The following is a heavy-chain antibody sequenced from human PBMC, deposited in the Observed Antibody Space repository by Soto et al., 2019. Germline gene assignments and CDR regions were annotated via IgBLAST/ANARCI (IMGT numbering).Heavy chain of an antibody. D-gene: IGHD2-15*01. J-gene: IGHJ5*02. CDR2: IYYSGST. CDR1: GGSISSGGYY. CDR3: AREVARFRPNPNFDP. Sequence: SETLSLTCTVSGGSISSGGYYWSWIRQHPGKGLEWIGYIYYSGSTYYNPSLKSRVTISVDTSKNQFSLKLSSVTAADTAVYYCAREVARFRPNPNFDPWGQGTLVTV. V-gene: IGHV4-31*03.